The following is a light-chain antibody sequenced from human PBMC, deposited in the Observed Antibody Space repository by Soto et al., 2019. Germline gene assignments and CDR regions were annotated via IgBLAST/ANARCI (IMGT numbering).Light chain of an antibody. J-gene: IGLJ2*01. V-gene: IGLV2-14*01. CDR3: SSYTSSSTLE. CDR1: SSDVGGYNY. Sequence: QSALTQPASVSGSPGQSITISCTGTSSDVGGYNYVSWYQQHPGKAPKLMIYDVSNRPSGVSNRFSGSKSGNTASLTISGIQAEEEADYYCSSYTSSSTLEFGGGTKLTVL. CDR2: DVS.